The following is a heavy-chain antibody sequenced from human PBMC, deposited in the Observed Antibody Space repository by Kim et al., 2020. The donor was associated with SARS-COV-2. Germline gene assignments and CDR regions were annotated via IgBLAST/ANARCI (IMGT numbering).Heavy chain of an antibody. CDR3: ARARGNIVLVVYAIAFFDY. CDR1: GFTFRDYY. CDR2: ISSSGSTI. J-gene: IGHJ4*02. V-gene: IGHV3-11*04. D-gene: IGHD2-8*02. Sequence: GGSLILSCAASGFTFRDYYMSWIRQAPGKGLEWVSYISSSGSTIYYADSVKGRFTISRDNAKNSLYLQMNSLRAEDTAVYYCARARGNIVLVVYAIAFFDYWGQGNLVNVSS.